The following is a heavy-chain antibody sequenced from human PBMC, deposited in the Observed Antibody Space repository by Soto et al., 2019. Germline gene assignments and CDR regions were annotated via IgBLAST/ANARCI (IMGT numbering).Heavy chain of an antibody. D-gene: IGHD2-15*01. J-gene: IGHJ4*02. CDR2: IYSGGTT. CDR3: ARDSWVGFDS. Sequence: EVQLVESGGGLIQPGGSLRLSCAVSGFTVSSNYMSWVRQAPGKGLEWVSVIYSGGTTYYAASVKGRFTISRDNSENTLYLQMNSLRAEDTAVYYCARDSWVGFDSWGQGTLVTVSS. CDR1: GFTVSSNY. V-gene: IGHV3-53*01.